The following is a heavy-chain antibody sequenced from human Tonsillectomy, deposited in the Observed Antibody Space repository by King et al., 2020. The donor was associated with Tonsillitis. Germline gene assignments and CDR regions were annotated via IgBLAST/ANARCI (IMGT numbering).Heavy chain of an antibody. CDR3: TTIGVAALDL. D-gene: IGHD6-13*01. J-gene: IGHJ3*01. Sequence: EVQLVESGGGLVKPGGSLRLSCAASGFTFSNAWMSWVRQAPGKGLEWVGRIKSKTVGGTTNYAAPVKGRLTISRDDSKNTLYLQINSLKTEDTAVYYCTTIGVAALDLWGQGTMVTVSS. CDR2: IKSKTVGGTT. CDR1: GFTFSNAW. V-gene: IGHV3-15*01.